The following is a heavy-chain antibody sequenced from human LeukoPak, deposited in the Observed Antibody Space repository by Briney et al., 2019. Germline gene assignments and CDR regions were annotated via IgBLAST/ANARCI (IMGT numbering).Heavy chain of an antibody. V-gene: IGHV1-8*01. CDR2: MNPNSGNT. D-gene: IGHD3-3*01. CDR3: AREAKADYDFWSGYYRPENDAFDI. Sequence: ASVKVSCKASGYTFTSYDVNWVRQATGQGRAWMGWMNPNSGNTSYAQKFQGRVTMTRNTSISTAYMELSSLISEDTAVYYCAREAKADYDFWSGYYRPENDAFDIWGQGTMVTVSS. CDR1: GYTFTSYD. J-gene: IGHJ3*02.